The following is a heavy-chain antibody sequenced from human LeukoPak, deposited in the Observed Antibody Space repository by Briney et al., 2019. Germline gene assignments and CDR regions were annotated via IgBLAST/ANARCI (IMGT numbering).Heavy chain of an antibody. CDR1: GFTFSSYE. CDR2: ISSGGSTI. J-gene: IGHJ4*02. Sequence: GGSLRLSCAGSGFTFSSYEMNWVRQAPGKGLEWVSYISSGGSTIYYADSVKGRFTISRDNAKNSLYLQMNSLGAEDTAVYYCARDSLAADWGQGTLVTVSS. CDR3: ARDSLAAD. V-gene: IGHV3-48*03. D-gene: IGHD3-16*02.